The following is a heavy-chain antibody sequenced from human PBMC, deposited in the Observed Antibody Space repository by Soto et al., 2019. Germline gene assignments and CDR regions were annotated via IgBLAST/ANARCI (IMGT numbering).Heavy chain of an antibody. V-gene: IGHV4-39*01. J-gene: IGHJ1*01. CDR2: IYYSGST. Sequence: QLQLQESGPGLVKPSETLSLTCTVSGGSISSSSYYWGWIRQPPGKGLEWIGSIYYSGSTYYNPSLKSRVTISADTSKNQSSLKLSSVTAADTAVYYCASATYDSSGNGYVQHWGQGTLVTVSS. CDR1: GGSISSSSYY. CDR3: ASATYDSSGNGYVQH. D-gene: IGHD3-22*01.